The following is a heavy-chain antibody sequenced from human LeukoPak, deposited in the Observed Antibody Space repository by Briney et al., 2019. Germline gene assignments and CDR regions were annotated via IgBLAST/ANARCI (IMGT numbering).Heavy chain of an antibody. CDR1: GGTFSSYT. D-gene: IGHD3-10*01. CDR2: IIPIFGTA. Sequence: GASVKVSCKASGGTFSSYTITWVRQAPGQGLEWMGGIIPIFGTANYAQKFQGRVTITADKSTSTAYMELSSLRSEDTAVYYCARDQGFSMVRGPETPYYYYMDVWGKGTTVTISS. J-gene: IGHJ6*03. CDR3: ARDQGFSMVRGPETPYYYYMDV. V-gene: IGHV1-69*06.